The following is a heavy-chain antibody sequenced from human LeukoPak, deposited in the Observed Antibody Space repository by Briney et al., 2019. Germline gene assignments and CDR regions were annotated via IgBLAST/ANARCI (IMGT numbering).Heavy chain of an antibody. CDR2: IIPIFGTA. J-gene: IGHJ6*02. D-gene: IGHD3-22*01. CDR1: GGTFSGYA. Sequence: GASVKVSCKASGGTFSGYAISWVRQAPGQGLEWMGGIIPIFGTANYAQKFQGRVTITADESTSTAYMELSSLRSEDTAVYYCARASSGYPYYYGMDVWGQGTTVTVSS. CDR3: ARASSGYPYYYGMDV. V-gene: IGHV1-69*13.